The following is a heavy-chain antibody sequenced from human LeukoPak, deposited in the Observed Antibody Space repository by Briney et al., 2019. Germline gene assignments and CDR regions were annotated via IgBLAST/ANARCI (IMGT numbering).Heavy chain of an antibody. CDR3: ARGAYYYDSSGYYYAYYFDY. CDR1: RESFRGYY. J-gene: IGHJ4*02. Sequence: PSETLSLTCAVYRESFRGYYWSWIRQPPGKGLEWIGDINHSGSTNYNPSLKSRVTISVDTSQNQFSLKLSSVTAAATAVYYCARGAYYYDSSGYYYAYYFDYWGQGTLVTVSS. CDR2: INHSGST. V-gene: IGHV4-34*01. D-gene: IGHD3-22*01.